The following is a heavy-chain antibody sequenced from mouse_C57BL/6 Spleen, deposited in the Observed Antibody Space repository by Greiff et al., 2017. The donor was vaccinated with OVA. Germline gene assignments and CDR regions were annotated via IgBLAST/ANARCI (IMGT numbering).Heavy chain of an antibody. CDR2: IDPSDSDT. V-gene: IGHV1-52*01. CDR3: ARGGLYGG. Sequence: VQLQQPGAELVRPGSSVKLSCKASGYTFTSYWMHWVKQRPIQGLEWIGNIDPSDSDTHYNQKFKDKATVTVDKSSSTAYMQLSSLTSEDSAVYYCARGGLYGGWGQGTTVTVAT. CDR1: GYTFTSYW. D-gene: IGHD1-1*02. J-gene: IGHJ2*01.